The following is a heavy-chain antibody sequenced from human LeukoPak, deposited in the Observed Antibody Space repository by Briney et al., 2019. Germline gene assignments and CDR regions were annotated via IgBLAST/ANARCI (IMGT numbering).Heavy chain of an antibody. CDR1: GESFSGYY. CDR2: INHSGST. Sequence: SETLSLTCAVYGESFSGYYWSRIRQPPGKGLEWIGEINHSGSTNYNPSLKSRVTISVDTSKNQFSLKLSSVTAADTAVYYCARGQGSWYGYYFDYWGQGTLVTVSS. CDR3: ARGQGSWYGYYFDY. D-gene: IGHD6-13*01. V-gene: IGHV4-34*01. J-gene: IGHJ4*02.